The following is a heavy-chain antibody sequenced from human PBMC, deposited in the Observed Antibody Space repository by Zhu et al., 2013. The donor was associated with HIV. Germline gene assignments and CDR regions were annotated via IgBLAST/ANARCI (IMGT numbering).Heavy chain of an antibody. Sequence: EVQLVESGGGLVQPGGSLRLSCAASGFTFSSYSMNWVRQAPGKGLEWVSYISSSSSTIYYADSVKGRFTISRDNAKNSLYLQMNSLRAEDTAVYYCARVPYSSSWSYFDYWGQGTLVTVSS. CDR3: ARVPYSSSWSYFDY. D-gene: IGHD6-13*01. V-gene: IGHV3-48*04. CDR1: GFTFSSYS. CDR2: ISSSSSTI. J-gene: IGHJ4*02.